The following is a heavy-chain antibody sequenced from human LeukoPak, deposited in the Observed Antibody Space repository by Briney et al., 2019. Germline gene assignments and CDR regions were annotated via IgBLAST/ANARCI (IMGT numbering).Heavy chain of an antibody. V-gene: IGHV3-7*01. CDR1: GFTFSHFY. CDR3: AREDDWNYEDY. J-gene: IGHJ4*02. D-gene: IGHD1-7*01. CDR2: IKQDGSEK. Sequence: PGGSLRLSCEASGAASGFTFSHFYMNWVRQAPGKGLEWVANIKQDGSEKYYVDSVKGRFTISRDNAKNSLYLQMNSLRAEDTAIYYCAREDDWNYEDYWGQGTLVAVSS.